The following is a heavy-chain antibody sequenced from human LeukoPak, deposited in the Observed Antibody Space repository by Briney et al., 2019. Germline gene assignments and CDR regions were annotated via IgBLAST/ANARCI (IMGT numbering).Heavy chain of an antibody. J-gene: IGHJ4*02. D-gene: IGHD6-19*01. CDR3: ARDRSSGTLYFDF. CDR1: GFTFSSYA. Sequence: PGGSLRLSCAASGFTFSSYAMHWVRQAPGKGLEWVALISHDGTYTYYADSVKGQFTISRDNSKDTLFLHMDSLRVEDTAVYYCARDRSSGTLYFDFWGQGTLVTVSS. CDR2: ISHDGTYT. V-gene: IGHV3-30-3*01.